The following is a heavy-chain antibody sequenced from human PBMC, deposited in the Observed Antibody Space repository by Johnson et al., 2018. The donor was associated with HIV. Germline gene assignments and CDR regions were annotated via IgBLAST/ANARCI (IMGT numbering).Heavy chain of an antibody. CDR2: INSDGSTT. CDR3: ARDGYSSAWYGKDAFDI. Sequence: VQLVESGGGLGQPGGSLRLSCVDSGFTFNNYWMHWVRQAPGKGTVWVSRINSDGSTTDYADSVKGRFTISRDSSKNTLYLQMNSLRAEDTAVYYCARDGYSSAWYGKDAFDIWGQGTMVTVSS. V-gene: IGHV3-74*01. J-gene: IGHJ3*02. D-gene: IGHD6-19*01. CDR1: GFTFNNYW.